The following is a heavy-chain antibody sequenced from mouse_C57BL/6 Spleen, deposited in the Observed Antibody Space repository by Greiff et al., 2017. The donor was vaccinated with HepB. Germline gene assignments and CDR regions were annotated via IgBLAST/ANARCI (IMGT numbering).Heavy chain of an antibody. CDR3: AWGYYDYGFAY. V-gene: IGHV1-72*01. CDR2: IDPNSGGT. CDR1: GYTFTSYW. Sequence: VQLQQPGAELVKPGASVKLSCKASGYTFTSYWMHWVKQRPGRGLEWIGRIDPNSGGTKYNEKFKCKATLTVDKPSSTAYMQLSSLTSEDSAVYYCAWGYYDYGFAYWGQGTLVTVSA. D-gene: IGHD2-4*01. J-gene: IGHJ3*01.